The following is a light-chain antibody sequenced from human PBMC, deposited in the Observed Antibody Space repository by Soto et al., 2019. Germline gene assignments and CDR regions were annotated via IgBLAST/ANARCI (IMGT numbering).Light chain of an antibody. Sequence: EIVLTQSPGTLSLSPGERATLSCRASQSVSSSFLAWYQQKPGQAPRLLIYGSSNRATGIPDRFSGSGSGVDFTLTVSRLEPEDFAVYYCQQYGTSPLTFGGGTKVDIK. V-gene: IGKV3-20*01. CDR3: QQYGTSPLT. CDR1: QSVSSSF. J-gene: IGKJ4*01. CDR2: GSS.